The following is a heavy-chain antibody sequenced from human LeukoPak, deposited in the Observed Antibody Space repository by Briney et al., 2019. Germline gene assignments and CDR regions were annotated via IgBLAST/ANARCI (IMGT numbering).Heavy chain of an antibody. CDR2: IIPIFGTA. J-gene: IGHJ3*02. Sequence: SVKVSCKASGGTFSGYAISWVRQAPGQGLGWMGRIIPIFGTANYAQKFQGRVTITTDESTSTAYMELSSLRSEDTAVYYCARDGGLWYYDSSGYYSDDAFDIWGQGTMVTVSS. D-gene: IGHD3-22*01. CDR1: GGTFSGYA. V-gene: IGHV1-69*05. CDR3: ARDGGLWYYDSSGYYSDDAFDI.